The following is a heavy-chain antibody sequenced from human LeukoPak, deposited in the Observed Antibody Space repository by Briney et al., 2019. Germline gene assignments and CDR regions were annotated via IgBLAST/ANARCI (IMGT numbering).Heavy chain of an antibody. Sequence: GRSLRLSCAASGFTFSSYGMHWVRQAPGKGLEWVAVIWYDGSNKYYADSVKGRFTISRDNSKNTLYLQMNSLRAEDTAVCYCAREEVPAASLDYWGQGTLVTVSS. D-gene: IGHD2-2*01. V-gene: IGHV3-33*01. CDR3: AREEVPAASLDY. CDR1: GFTFSSYG. CDR2: IWYDGSNK. J-gene: IGHJ4*02.